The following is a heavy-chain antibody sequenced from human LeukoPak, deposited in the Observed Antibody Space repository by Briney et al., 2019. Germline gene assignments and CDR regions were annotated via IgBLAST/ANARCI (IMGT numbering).Heavy chain of an antibody. CDR2: IWYDGSNI. J-gene: IGHJ6*02. CDR3: ARDYIPRGVGYYFYGMDV. D-gene: IGHD1-26*01. Sequence: VGSLRLSCAASGFTFSGYAMHWVRQAPGKGLEWVAGIWYDGSNIYHADSVKGRFSISRDNSKNILYLKMGSLRAEDTAVYYCARDYIPRGVGYYFYGMDVWGLGTTVIVSS. CDR1: GFTFSGYA. V-gene: IGHV3-33*01.